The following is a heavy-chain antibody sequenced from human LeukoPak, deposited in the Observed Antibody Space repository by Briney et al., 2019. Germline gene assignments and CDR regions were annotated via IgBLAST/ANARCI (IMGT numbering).Heavy chain of an antibody. CDR1: GFSLSTSGVG. CDR2: IYWDDDK. CDR3: AQTCSGGSCYSGSDWFDP. D-gene: IGHD2-15*01. V-gene: IGHV2-5*02. J-gene: IGHJ5*02. Sequence: SGPTLVNPTQTLTLTCTFSGFSLSTSGVGVGWIRQPPGKALEWLALIYWDDDKRYSPSLKSRLTITKDTSKNQVVLTMTNMDPVDTATYYCAQTCSGGSCYSGSDWFDPWGQRTLVTVSS.